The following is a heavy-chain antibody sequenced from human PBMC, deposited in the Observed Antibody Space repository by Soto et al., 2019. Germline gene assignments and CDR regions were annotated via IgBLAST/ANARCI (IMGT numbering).Heavy chain of an antibody. J-gene: IGHJ4*02. V-gene: IGHV1-69*13. CDR1: GGTFSSYA. Sequence: SVKVSCKASGGTFSSYAISWVRQAPGQGLEWMGGIIPIFGTANYAQKFQGRVSITADESTTTAYMELSSLRSEDTAAYYCTRAGRARYYYDSSGYYSFDYWGQGPLVTSPQ. CDR3: TRAGRARYYYDSSGYYSFDY. CDR2: IIPIFGTA. D-gene: IGHD3-22*01.